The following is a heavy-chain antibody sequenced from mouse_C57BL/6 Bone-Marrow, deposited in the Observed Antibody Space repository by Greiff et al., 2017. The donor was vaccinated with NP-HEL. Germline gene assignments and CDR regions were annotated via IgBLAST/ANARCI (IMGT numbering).Heavy chain of an antibody. CDR2: ISDGGSYT. J-gene: IGHJ1*03. V-gene: IGHV5-4*01. Sequence: EVKLVESGGGLVKPGGSLKLSCAASGFTFSSYAMSWVRQTPEKRLEWVATISDGGSYTYYPDNVKGRFTLSRDNAKNNLYLQMSHLKSEDTARYYCARENPITTVVATRYFDVWGTGTTVTVSS. CDR1: GFTFSSYA. D-gene: IGHD1-1*01. CDR3: ARENPITTVVATRYFDV.